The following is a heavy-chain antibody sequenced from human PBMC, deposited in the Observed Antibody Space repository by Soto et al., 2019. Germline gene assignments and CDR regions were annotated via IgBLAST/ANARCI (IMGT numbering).Heavy chain of an antibody. D-gene: IGHD3-16*01. Sequence: QVQLVESWGGVVQPGRSLRLSCAASGFTFSSYGMHWVRQAPGKWLEWVAFIWHDGGNQFYAEYVKGRFTISRDNSKNTMYLQMTSLSAEDTAMYYCARDGDVNTGFGKDYWGQGTLVTVSS. CDR1: GFTFSSYG. CDR2: IWHDGGNQ. V-gene: IGHV3-33*01. CDR3: ARDGDVNTGFGKDY. J-gene: IGHJ4*02.